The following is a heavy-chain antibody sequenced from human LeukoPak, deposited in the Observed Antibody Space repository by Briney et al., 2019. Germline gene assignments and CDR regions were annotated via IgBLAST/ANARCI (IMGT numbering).Heavy chain of an antibody. D-gene: IGHD5-24*01. CDR1: GGSFSGYY. J-gene: IGHJ4*02. CDR2: INHSGST. Sequence: SETLSLTCAVYGGSFSGYYWSWIRQPPGKGLEWIGEINHSGSTNYNPSLKSRVTISVDTSKNQFSLKLSSVTAADTAVYYCARSRDGYNYYFGYWGQGTLVTVSS. V-gene: IGHV4-34*01. CDR3: ARSRDGYNYYFGY.